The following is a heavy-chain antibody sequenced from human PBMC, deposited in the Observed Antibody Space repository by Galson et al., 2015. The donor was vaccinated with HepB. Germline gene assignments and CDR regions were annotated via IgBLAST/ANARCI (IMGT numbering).Heavy chain of an antibody. J-gene: IGHJ4*02. CDR3: ATIRMAVVVINP. Sequence: TLSLTCTVSGGSIGSGDYYWSWIRQHPGKGLEWIGYIYYSGSTYYNPSLQSRVTISVDTSKNQFSLRLRSVTAADTAVYFCATIRMAVVVINPWGQGVLVTVSS. V-gene: IGHV4-31*03. D-gene: IGHD3-22*01. CDR1: GGSIGSGDYY. CDR2: IYYSGST.